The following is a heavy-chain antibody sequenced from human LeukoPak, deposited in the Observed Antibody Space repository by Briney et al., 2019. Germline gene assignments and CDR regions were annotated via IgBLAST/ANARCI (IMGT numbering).Heavy chain of an antibody. V-gene: IGHV3-7*01. CDR1: GFTFSSYW. J-gene: IGHJ4*02. CDR3: ARTRITMIVGLASRFDY. CDR2: IKQDGSEK. D-gene: IGHD3-22*01. Sequence: GGSLRLSCAASGFTFSSYWMSWDRQAPGKGLEWVANIKQDGSEKYYVDSVKGRFTISRDNAKNSLYLQMNSLRAEDTAVYYCARTRITMIVGLASRFDYWGQGTLVTVSS.